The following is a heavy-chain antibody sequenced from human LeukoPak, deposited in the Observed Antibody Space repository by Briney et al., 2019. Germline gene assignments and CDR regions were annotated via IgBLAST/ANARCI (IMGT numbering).Heavy chain of an antibody. CDR1: GYSFNTYW. Sequence: LGESLKISCKGSGYSFNTYWIGWVRQMPGKGLEWMGIIYPGDSDTRYSPSFQGQVTISADKSISTAYLQWSSLKASDTAMYYCARSVEMATIFGFDYWGQGTLVTVSS. D-gene: IGHD5-24*01. J-gene: IGHJ4*02. CDR3: ARSVEMATIFGFDY. V-gene: IGHV5-51*01. CDR2: IYPGDSDT.